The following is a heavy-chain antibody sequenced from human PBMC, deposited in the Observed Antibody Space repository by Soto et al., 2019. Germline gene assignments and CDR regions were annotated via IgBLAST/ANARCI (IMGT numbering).Heavy chain of an antibody. CDR3: ARSKVNDAFDI. CDR1: GGSISSGGYS. CDR2: IYHSGST. J-gene: IGHJ3*02. V-gene: IGHV4-30-2*01. D-gene: IGHD2-21*01. Sequence: SETLSLTCAVSGGSISSGGYSWSWIRQPPGKGLEWTGYIYHSGSTYYNPSLKSRVTISVDRSKNQFSLKLSSVTAADTAVYYCARSKVNDAFDIWGQGTMATVSS.